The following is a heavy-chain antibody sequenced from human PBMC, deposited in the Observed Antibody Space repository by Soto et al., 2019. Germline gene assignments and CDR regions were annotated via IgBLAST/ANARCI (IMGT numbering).Heavy chain of an antibody. CDR3: ARDHSSSWYSRFHGMDV. CDR1: GGTFSSYA. V-gene: IGHV1-69*01. Sequence: QVQLVQSGAEVKKPGSSVKVSCKASGGTFSSYAISWVRQAPGQGLEWMGGIIPIFGTANYAQKFQGRVTITADESTSTAYVELSSLRSEDTAVYYCARDHSSSWYSRFHGMDVWGQGTTVTVSS. J-gene: IGHJ6*02. CDR2: IIPIFGTA. D-gene: IGHD6-13*01.